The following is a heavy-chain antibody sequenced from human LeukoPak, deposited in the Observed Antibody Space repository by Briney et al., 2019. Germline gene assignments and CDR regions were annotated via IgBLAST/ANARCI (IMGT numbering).Heavy chain of an antibody. CDR2: IWYDGSNK. V-gene: IGHV3-33*01. D-gene: IGHD5-12*01. Sequence: PPGGPLRLSCAASGFNFSSFVMHWVRQAPGKGLEWVAVIWYDGSNKYYADSVKGRFTISRDNSKNTLYLQMNSLRAEDTAVYYCARGPSAYPKCFDYWGQGTLVTVSS. CDR1: GFNFSSFV. CDR3: ARGPSAYPKCFDY. J-gene: IGHJ4*02.